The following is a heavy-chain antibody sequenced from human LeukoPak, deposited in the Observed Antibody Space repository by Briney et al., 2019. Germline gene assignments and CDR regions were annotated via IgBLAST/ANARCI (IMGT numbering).Heavy chain of an antibody. CDR1: GGSTSSHY. J-gene: IGHJ2*01. Sequence: PSETLSLTCTVSGGSTSSHYWSWIRQPPGKGLEWIGYIYYSGSTYYNPSLKSRVTISVDTSKNQFSLKLSSVTAADTAVYYCARAAYDILTGYYNVGWYFDLWGRGTLVTVSS. CDR2: IYYSGST. D-gene: IGHD3-9*01. V-gene: IGHV4-59*06. CDR3: ARAAYDILTGYYNVGWYFDL.